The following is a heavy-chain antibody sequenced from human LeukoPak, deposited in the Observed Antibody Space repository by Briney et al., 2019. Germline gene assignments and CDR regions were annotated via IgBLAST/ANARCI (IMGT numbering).Heavy chain of an antibody. CDR2: MNPNSGNT. Sequence: GASVEVSCKASGYTVTSYDINWGRRATGQGLEWRGWMNPNSGNTGYAQKFQGRVTMTRNNSISTAYMELSSLRSEDTAVYYCARGSYYYGSGSYYREDYWGQGTLVTVSS. J-gene: IGHJ4*02. CDR1: GYTVTSYD. CDR3: ARGSYYYGSGSYYREDY. D-gene: IGHD3-10*01. V-gene: IGHV1-8*01.